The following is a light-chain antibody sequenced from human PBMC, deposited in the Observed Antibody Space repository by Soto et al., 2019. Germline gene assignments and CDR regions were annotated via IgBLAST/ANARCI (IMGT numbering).Light chain of an antibody. CDR3: SSYTSSSTVV. CDR1: SSDVGGYNY. CDR2: DVS. J-gene: IGLJ2*01. Sequence: QSALTKPASVSGSPGQSITISCTGTSSDVGGYNYVSWYQQHPGKAPKLMIYDVSNRPSGVSNRCSGSKSGNTASLTISGLQAEDEAEYYCSSYTSSSTVVFGEGTKLTVL. V-gene: IGLV2-14*03.